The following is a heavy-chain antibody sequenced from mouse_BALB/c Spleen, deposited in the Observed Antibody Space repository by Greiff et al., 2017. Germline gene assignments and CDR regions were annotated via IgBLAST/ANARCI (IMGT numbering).Heavy chain of an antibody. Sequence: EVMLVESGGGLVKPGGSLKLSCAASGFTFSSYTMSWVRQTPEKRLEWVATISSGGSYTYYPDSVKGRFTISRDNAKNTLYLQMSSLKSEDTAMYYCTRGGNGFGYAMDYWGQGTSVTVSS. CDR2: ISSGGSYT. J-gene: IGHJ4*01. CDR1: GFTFSSYT. CDR3: TRGGNGFGYAMDY. V-gene: IGHV5-6-4*01. D-gene: IGHD2-1*01.